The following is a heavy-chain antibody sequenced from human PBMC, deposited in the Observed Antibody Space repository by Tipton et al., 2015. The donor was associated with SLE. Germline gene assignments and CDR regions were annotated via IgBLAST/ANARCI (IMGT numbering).Heavy chain of an antibody. D-gene: IGHD5-18*01. CDR3: AREPPRGYSYGYYYYGMDV. CDR1: GDSVSSNRAA. V-gene: IGHV6-1*01. CDR2: TYYRSKWYN. Sequence: GLVKPSQTLSLICAISGDSVSSNRAAWNWIRQSPSRGLEWLGRTYYRSKWYNDYAVSVKSRITINPDTSKNQFSLQLNSVTPEDTAVYYCAREPPRGYSYGYYYYGMDVWGQGTTVTVSS. J-gene: IGHJ6*02.